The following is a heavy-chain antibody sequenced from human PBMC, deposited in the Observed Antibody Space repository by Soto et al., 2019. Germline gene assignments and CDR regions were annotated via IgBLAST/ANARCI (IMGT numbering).Heavy chain of an antibody. D-gene: IGHD1-1*01. V-gene: IGHV3-11*06. J-gene: IGHJ6*02. Sequence: GGSLRLSCAASGFIFSDYYMSWVRQTPGKGLEWISYISTRSTYTNYADSVKGRFTISRGNTKNSPYLQMYSLRVEDTAVYYFARDLAWKRGKVGRYYYGMDVWGQGTTVTVSS. CDR2: ISTRSTYT. CDR3: ARDLAWKRGKVGRYYYGMDV. CDR1: GFIFSDYY.